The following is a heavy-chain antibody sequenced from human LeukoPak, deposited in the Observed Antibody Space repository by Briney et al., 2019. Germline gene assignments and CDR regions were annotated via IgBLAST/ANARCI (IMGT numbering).Heavy chain of an antibody. V-gene: IGHV3-30*18. CDR2: ISYDGSNK. J-gene: IGHJ4*02. CDR3: AKPQYDSSWYYFDY. Sequence: GGSLRLSCAASGFTFSSYGMHWVRQAPGKGLEWVAVISYDGSNKYYADSVKGRFTISRDNSKNTLYLQMNSLRAEDTAVYYCAKPQYDSSWYYFDYWGQGTLVTVSS. D-gene: IGHD6-13*01. CDR1: GFTFSSYG.